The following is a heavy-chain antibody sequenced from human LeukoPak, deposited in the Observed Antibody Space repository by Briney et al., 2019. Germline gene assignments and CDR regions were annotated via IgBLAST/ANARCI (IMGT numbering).Heavy chain of an antibody. CDR2: IKQDGSEK. V-gene: IGHV3-7*01. D-gene: IGHD2-2*01. Sequence: GGSLRLSYAASGFTFSSYWMSWVRQAPGKGLEWVANIKQDGSEKYYVDSVKGRFTISRDNAKNSLYLQMNSLRAEDTAVYYCAREQVVPAALYYYYYYYMDVWGKGTTVTVSS. J-gene: IGHJ6*03. CDR3: AREQVVPAALYYYYYYYMDV. CDR1: GFTFSSYW.